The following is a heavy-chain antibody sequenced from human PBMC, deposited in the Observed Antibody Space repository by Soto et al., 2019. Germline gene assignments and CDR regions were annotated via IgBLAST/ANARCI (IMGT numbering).Heavy chain of an antibody. CDR3: AHTTNSPNSSPLEYYYYYYYMDV. V-gene: IGHV2-5*02. J-gene: IGHJ6*03. CDR1: GFSLSTSGVG. Sequence: QITLKESGPTLVKPTQTLTVTCTFSGFSLSTSGVGVGWIRQPPGKALEWLALIYWDDDKRYSPSLKSRLTVSRDTSKNQVVLAMTNMDPVDTATYYCAHTTNSPNSSPLEYYYYYYYMDVWGKGTTVTVSS. CDR2: IYWDDDK. D-gene: IGHD6-13*01.